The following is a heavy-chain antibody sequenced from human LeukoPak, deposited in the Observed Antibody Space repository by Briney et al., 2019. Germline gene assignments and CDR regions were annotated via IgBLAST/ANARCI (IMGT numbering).Heavy chain of an antibody. CDR3: ASVKLGY. D-gene: IGHD3-16*01. CDR1: GFALKSYS. J-gene: IGHJ4*02. CDR2: ISSSSSYI. Sequence: GGSLRLSCAGPGFALKSYSLTWVRQAPGKGLEWVSSISSSSSYIYYADSIKGRFTISRDNAKNSLFLQMNSLRVEDTAVYYCASVKLGYWGQGTLVTVSS. V-gene: IGHV3-21*01.